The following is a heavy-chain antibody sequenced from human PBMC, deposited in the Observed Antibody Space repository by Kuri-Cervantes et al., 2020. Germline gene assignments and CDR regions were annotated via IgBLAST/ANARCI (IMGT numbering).Heavy chain of an antibody. J-gene: IGHJ4*02. D-gene: IGHD3-3*01. CDR2: IRSKAYGGTT. Sequence: GESLKISCTASGFTFGDYAMSWLRQAPGKGLEWVGFIRSKAYGGTTEYAASVKGRFTISRDDSKSIAYLQMNSLKTEDTAVYYCTRDGTIFGVDTGSWGQGTLVTVSS. CDR3: TRDGTIFGVDTGS. V-gene: IGHV3-49*03. CDR1: GFTFGDYA.